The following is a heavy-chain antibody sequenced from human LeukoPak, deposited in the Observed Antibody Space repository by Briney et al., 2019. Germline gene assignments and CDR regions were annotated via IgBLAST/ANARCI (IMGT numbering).Heavy chain of an antibody. V-gene: IGHV1-3*01. J-gene: IGHJ5*02. CDR2: INAGNGNT. CDR1: GYTFTSFA. Sequence: GASVKVSCKASGYTFTSFAIHWVRQAPGQRLEWMGWINAGNGNTKYSQKFQGRVTITRDTSASTAYMELSSLRSEDTAVYYCARAPHIVVVPAAGWFDPWGQGTLVTVSS. D-gene: IGHD2-2*01. CDR3: ARAPHIVVVPAAGWFDP.